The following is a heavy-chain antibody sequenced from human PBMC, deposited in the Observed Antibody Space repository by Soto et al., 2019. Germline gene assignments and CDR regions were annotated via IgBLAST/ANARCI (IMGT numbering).Heavy chain of an antibody. CDR2: IYYSGST. J-gene: IGHJ5*02. D-gene: IGHD2-15*01. CDR3: ARFYCSGGSCYRYNWFDP. V-gene: IGHV4-59*08. Sequence: SETLSLTGTGSGGSISSYYWSWIRQPPGKGLEWIGYIYYSGSTNYNPSLKSRVTISVDTSKNQFSLKLSSVTAADTAVYYCARFYCSGGSCYRYNWFDPWGQGTLVTVSS. CDR1: GGSISSYY.